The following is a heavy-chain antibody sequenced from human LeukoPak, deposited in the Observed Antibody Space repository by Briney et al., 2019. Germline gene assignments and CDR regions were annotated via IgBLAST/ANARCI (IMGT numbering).Heavy chain of an antibody. CDR3: AKDLDPLITIFGVADY. CDR2: IRYDGSNK. Sequence: GGSLRLSCAASGFTFNSYVMSWVRQAPGKGLEWVTFIRYDGSNKYYADSAKGRFTVSRDDSRNTLYLQMNSLRAEDTAVYYCAKDLDPLITIFGVADYWGQGTLVTVSS. J-gene: IGHJ4*02. V-gene: IGHV3-30*02. D-gene: IGHD3-3*01. CDR1: GFTFNSYV.